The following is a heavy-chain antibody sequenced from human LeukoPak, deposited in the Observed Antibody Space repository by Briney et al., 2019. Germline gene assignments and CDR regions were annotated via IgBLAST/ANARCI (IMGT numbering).Heavy chain of an antibody. V-gene: IGHV1-8*01. J-gene: IGHJ6*03. CDR2: MNPNSGNT. CDR3: ARGVHDYGDQGLYYYYYMDV. Sequence: EASVKVSCKASGYTFTSYDINWVRQAPGQGLEWMGWMNPNSGNTGYAQKFQGRVTMTRNTSISTAYMELSSLRSEDTAVYYCARGVHDYGDQGLYYYYYMDVWGKGTTVTVSS. CDR1: GYTFTSYD. D-gene: IGHD4-17*01.